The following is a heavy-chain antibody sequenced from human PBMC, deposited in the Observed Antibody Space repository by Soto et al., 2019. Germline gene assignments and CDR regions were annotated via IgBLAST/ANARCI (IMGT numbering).Heavy chain of an antibody. CDR3: ATLVVRGISTGWPH. CDR1: ESSFGSYG. V-gene: IGHV3-74*01. J-gene: IGHJ4*02. CDR2: ISSAGGSA. Sequence: LSLSCAASESSFGSYGMHWVRQVPEGGLLWVSRISSAGGSAEYTDSVQGRFIISRNNAKNTPFLQMTRLSAEDTALYCCATLVVRGISTGWPHWGQGTPVTVAA. D-gene: IGHD6-19*01.